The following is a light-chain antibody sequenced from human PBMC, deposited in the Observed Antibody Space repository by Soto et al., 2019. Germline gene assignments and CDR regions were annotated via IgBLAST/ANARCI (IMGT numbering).Light chain of an antibody. CDR2: GAS. J-gene: IGKJ4*01. CDR3: QHYRTS. Sequence: EIVLTQSPGTLSLSPGERATLSCRASQGVSSSYLAWYQQKPGQPPRLLIYGASSRATGIPDRFSGSGSGTDFTLTLTRLEPEDFAGYYCQHYRTSFGGGTKVEIK. CDR1: QGVSSSY. V-gene: IGKV3-20*01.